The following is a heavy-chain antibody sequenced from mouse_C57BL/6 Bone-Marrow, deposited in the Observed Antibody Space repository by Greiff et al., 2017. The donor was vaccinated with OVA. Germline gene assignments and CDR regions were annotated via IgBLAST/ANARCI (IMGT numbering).Heavy chain of an antibody. CDR2: IDPSDSYT. CDR3: ARNPDYYGSSYGWFAY. CDR1: GYTFTSYW. V-gene: IGHV1-69*01. D-gene: IGHD1-1*01. J-gene: IGHJ3*01. Sequence: QVHVKQPGAELVMPGASVKLSCKASGYTFTSYWMHWVKQRPGQGLEWIGEIDPSDSYTNYNQKFKGKSTLTVDKSSSTAYMQLSSLTSEDSAVYYCARNPDYYGSSYGWFAYWGQGTLVTVSA.